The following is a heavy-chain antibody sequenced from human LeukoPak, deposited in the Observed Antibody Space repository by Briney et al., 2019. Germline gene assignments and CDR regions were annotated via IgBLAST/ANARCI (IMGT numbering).Heavy chain of an antibody. V-gene: IGHV3-11*01. CDR2: ISNIGTTT. CDR1: GFTFSIYP. Sequence: GGSLRLSCAASGFTFSIYPMSWIRQAPGKGLEWISYISNIGTTTYYAESVKGRFTISRDNAKNSLYLQMNSLRAEDTAVYYCACDFRYLGHDFWGQGTLVTVSS. D-gene: IGHD2-21*02. J-gene: IGHJ4*02. CDR3: ACDFRYLGHDF.